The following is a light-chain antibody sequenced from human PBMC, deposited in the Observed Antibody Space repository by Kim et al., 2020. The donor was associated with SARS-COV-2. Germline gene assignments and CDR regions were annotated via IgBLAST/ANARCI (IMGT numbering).Light chain of an antibody. V-gene: IGLV1-44*01. CDR3: AAWDDSLNGV. Sequence: PGQRVTLSCSGSSSNLGSNAVNWYQQLPGTAPKLLIYGNNQRPSGVPDRFSGSKSGTSASLAISGLQSEDEADYFCAAWDDSLNGVFGGGTQLTVL. CDR1: SSNLGSNA. J-gene: IGLJ3*02. CDR2: GNN.